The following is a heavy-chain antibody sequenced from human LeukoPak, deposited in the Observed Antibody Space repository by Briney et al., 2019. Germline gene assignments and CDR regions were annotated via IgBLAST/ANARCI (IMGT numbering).Heavy chain of an antibody. Sequence: SETLSLTCTVSGGSISSGGYYWSWIRQHPGKGLEWIGYIYYSGSTYHNPSLKSRVTISVDTSKNQFSLKLSSVTAADTAVYYCARDRNYRARYREMDVWGKGTTVTVSS. J-gene: IGHJ6*04. V-gene: IGHV4-31*03. CDR1: GGSISSGGYY. D-gene: IGHD4-11*01. CDR2: IYYSGST. CDR3: ARDRNYRARYREMDV.